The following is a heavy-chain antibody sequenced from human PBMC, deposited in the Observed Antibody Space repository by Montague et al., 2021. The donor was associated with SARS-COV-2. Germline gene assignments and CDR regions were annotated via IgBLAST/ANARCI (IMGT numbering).Heavy chain of an antibody. D-gene: IGHD2-15*01. Sequence: CAISGDSVSTNSGTWNWVRLSPSRGLEWLRRTYYRSEWYSDYSVSVKSRISINPDTSKNQFSLQLNSVTPEDTAVYYCSRAERGSCGDGNCYPYFFNYWGQGTLVTVSS. CDR2: TYYRSEWYS. V-gene: IGHV6-1*01. J-gene: IGHJ4*02. CDR1: GDSVSTNSGT. CDR3: SRAERGSCGDGNCYPYFFNY.